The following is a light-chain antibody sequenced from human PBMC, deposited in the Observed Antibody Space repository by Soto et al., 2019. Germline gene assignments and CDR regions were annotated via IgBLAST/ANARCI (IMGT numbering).Light chain of an antibody. J-gene: IGKJ1*01. V-gene: IGKV1-5*03. Sequence: DIQMTQSPSTLSASVGDRVTITCRASQSISSYLAWYQQKPGKAPKLLIYKASSLESGVPSRFSGSASGTEFTLTISKLQPDDFATYYCQQYDSYSWTFGQGTNVEIK. CDR1: QSISSY. CDR3: QQYDSYSWT. CDR2: KAS.